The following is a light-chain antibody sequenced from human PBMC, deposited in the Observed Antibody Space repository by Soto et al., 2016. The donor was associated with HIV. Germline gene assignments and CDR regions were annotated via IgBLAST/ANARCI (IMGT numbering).Light chain of an antibody. J-gene: IGKJ2*01. CDR3: QQYYDYPRT. V-gene: IGKV1-8*01. Sequence: AIRMTQSPSSLSASTGDRVTITCRASQGISGYLAWYQQKPGKAPKLLISSASTLQSGVPSRFSGSGSGTDFTLTISCLQSEDFATYYCQQYYDYPRTFGQGTKLEIE. CDR2: SAS. CDR1: QGISGY.